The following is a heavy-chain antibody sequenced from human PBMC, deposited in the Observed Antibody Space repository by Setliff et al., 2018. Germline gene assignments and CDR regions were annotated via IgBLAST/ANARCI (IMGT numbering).Heavy chain of an antibody. CDR3: AKDSYNFWSGYGASYFDL. CDR2: IWYDGSNK. J-gene: IGHJ2*01. Sequence: GGSLRLSCAASGFTFSSYGMHWVRQAPGKGLVWVAVIWYDGSNKYYADSVKGRFTISRDNSKNTLYLQMNSLRAEDTAVYYCAKDSYNFWSGYGASYFDLWGRGTLVTV. V-gene: IGHV3-33*06. D-gene: IGHD3-3*01. CDR1: GFTFSSYG.